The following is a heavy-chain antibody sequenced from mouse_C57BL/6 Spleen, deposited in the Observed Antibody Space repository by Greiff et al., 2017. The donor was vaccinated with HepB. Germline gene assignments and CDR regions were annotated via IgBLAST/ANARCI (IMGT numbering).Heavy chain of an antibody. D-gene: IGHD1-1*01. V-gene: IGHV1-26*01. J-gene: IGHJ2*01. CDR2: INPNNGGT. Sequence: VQLQQSGPELVKPGASVKISCKASGYTFTDYYMNWVKQSHGKSLEWIGDINPNNGGTSYNQKFKGKATLTVDKSSSTAYMELRSLTSEDSAVYYCAEGLITTALGYWGQGTTLTVSS. CDR1: GYTFTDYY. CDR3: AEGLITTALGY.